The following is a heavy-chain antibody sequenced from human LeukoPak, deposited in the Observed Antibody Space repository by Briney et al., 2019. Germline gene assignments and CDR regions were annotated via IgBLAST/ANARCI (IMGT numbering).Heavy chain of an antibody. J-gene: IGHJ3*02. CDR2: INHSGTT. Sequence: SETLSLTCAVYGGSFSGYYWSWIRQPPGKGLEWIGEINHSGTTSYNPSLKSRLTISVDTSKDQFSLKLTSVTAADTAVLYCARHKTGARGFDIWGQGTMVTVSS. CDR1: GGSFSGYY. D-gene: IGHD3-10*01. CDR3: ARHKTGARGFDI. V-gene: IGHV4-34*01.